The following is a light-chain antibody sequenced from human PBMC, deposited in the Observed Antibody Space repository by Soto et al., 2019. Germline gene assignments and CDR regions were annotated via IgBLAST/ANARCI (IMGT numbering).Light chain of an antibody. CDR2: DAS. J-gene: IGKJ3*01. Sequence: EIVMTQSPVTLSVSPGERATLSCRARQSVTSKLDWYQQKPGQAPRLLIYDASARATGVPARFSGSGSGTEFTLTISSLQSADFAVYYCQQYDNWPPFTFGPGTKVEIK. CDR1: QSVTSK. CDR3: QQYDNWPPFT. V-gene: IGKV3-15*01.